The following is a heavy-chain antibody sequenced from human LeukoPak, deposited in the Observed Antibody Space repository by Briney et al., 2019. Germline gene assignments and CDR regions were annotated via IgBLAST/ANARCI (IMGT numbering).Heavy chain of an antibody. Sequence: SETLSLTCTVSGGSSSGYSWSWIRQPAGKGLECIGRIYASGSTNYNPSLKSRVTMSADTSKNQFSLKLSSVTAADTAVYYCARDSTSWYFDYWGQGTLVTVSS. CDR2: IYASGST. D-gene: IGHD6-13*01. CDR3: ARDSTSWYFDY. J-gene: IGHJ4*02. CDR1: GGSSSGYS. V-gene: IGHV4-4*07.